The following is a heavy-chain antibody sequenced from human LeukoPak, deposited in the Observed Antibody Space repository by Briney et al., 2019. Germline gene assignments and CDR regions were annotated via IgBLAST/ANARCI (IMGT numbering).Heavy chain of an antibody. CDR1: GFTFSSYW. CDR2: IKQDGSEK. J-gene: IGHJ1*01. V-gene: IGHV3-7*01. D-gene: IGHD4-17*01. CDR3: ARDSIGYGDYAQERGYFQH. Sequence: PGGSLRLSCAASGFTFSSYWMSWVRQAPGKGLEWVANIKQDGSEKYYVDSVKGRFTISRDNAKNSLYLQMNSLRAEDTAVYYCARDSIGYGDYAQERGYFQHWGQGTLVTVSS.